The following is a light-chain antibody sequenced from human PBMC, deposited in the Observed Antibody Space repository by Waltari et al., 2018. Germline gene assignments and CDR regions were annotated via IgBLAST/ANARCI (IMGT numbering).Light chain of an antibody. V-gene: IGLV2-14*03. J-gene: IGLJ3*02. CDR2: DVT. CDR3: ASYAGRSTLL. CDR1: GGDVGGYHY. Sequence: QPALTQPVSLSGSPGQSITISCTGTGGDVGGYHYVTWYQQHPGNAPKLIIDDVTKRPSGGCNRFSGSKSGTTASLTISGLQAEDEADDHCASYAGRSTLLFGGGTKLTVL.